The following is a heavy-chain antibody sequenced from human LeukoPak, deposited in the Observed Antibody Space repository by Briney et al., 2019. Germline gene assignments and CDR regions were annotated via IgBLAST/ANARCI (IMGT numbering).Heavy chain of an antibody. Sequence: ASVKDSCRASGYTITGYYIHWVRQAPGQGLECMGWINPNSGGTNYAQKFQGRVTMTRDTSISTAYMELSRLRSDDTAVYYCARGGSGSYFSWLDPWGQGTLVTVSS. CDR2: INPNSGGT. CDR3: ARGGSGSYFSWLDP. V-gene: IGHV1-2*02. D-gene: IGHD3-10*01. J-gene: IGHJ5*02. CDR1: GYTITGYY.